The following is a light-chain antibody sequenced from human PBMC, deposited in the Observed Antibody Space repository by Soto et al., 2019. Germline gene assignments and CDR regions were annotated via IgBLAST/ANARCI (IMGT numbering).Light chain of an antibody. J-gene: IGKJ2*01. CDR2: DAS. CDR3: QQRTIWPPMYT. CDR1: QSVRTF. Sequence: EIVLTQSPATLSLSPGERATLSCRASQSVRTFLAWYQHRPGQAPSLLIHDASNRATGIPARFSGSGFGTDFTLTISGLEPEDSALYYCQQRTIWPPMYTFGQGTKLEIK. V-gene: IGKV3-11*01.